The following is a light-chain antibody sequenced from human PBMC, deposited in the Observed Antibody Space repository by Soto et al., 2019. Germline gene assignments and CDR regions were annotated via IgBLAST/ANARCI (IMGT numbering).Light chain of an antibody. CDR2: DAS. CDR1: QSVTSS. V-gene: IGKV3-20*01. CDR3: QQYGSSPT. Sequence: EIVLTQSPGTLSFSPGERATLSCRASQSVTSSLAWYQQKPGQAPRLLVYDASSRATGIPDRFSGSGSGTDFTLTISRLEPEDFAVYYCQQYGSSPTFGQGTKVDIK. J-gene: IGKJ1*01.